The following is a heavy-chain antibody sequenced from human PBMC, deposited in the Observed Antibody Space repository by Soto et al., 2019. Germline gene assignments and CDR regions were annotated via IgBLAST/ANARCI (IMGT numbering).Heavy chain of an antibody. Sequence: QVHLQESGPGLVKASETLSLTCTVSGGSIRSYYWTWIRQPPGEGLEWLGYIFYSGSTFYNPSLKSRVTISIHTSKSQFSLQLTSVTAADTAVYYCARGAADTAMVDSWGQGTLVTVSS. D-gene: IGHD5-18*01. J-gene: IGHJ4*02. CDR2: IFYSGST. CDR1: GGSIRSYY. V-gene: IGHV4-59*01. CDR3: ARGAADTAMVDS.